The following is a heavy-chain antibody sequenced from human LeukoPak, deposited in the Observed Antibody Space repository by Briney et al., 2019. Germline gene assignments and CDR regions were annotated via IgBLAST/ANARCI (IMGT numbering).Heavy chain of an antibody. D-gene: IGHD2-2*01. Sequence: GGSLRLSCAASEFTFSNYAMNWVRQAPGKGLEWVSGISGSGGYTYYADPVRGRFTISRDNSKNTLYLQMNSLRAEDTAVYYCAGDSRGGYCSSTSCYPIGSMDVWGQGTTVTVSS. CDR2: ISGSGGYT. CDR1: EFTFSNYA. CDR3: AGDSRGGYCSSTSCYPIGSMDV. J-gene: IGHJ6*02. V-gene: IGHV3-23*01.